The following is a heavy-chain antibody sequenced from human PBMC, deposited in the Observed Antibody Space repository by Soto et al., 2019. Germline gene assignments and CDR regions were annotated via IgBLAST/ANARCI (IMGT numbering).Heavy chain of an antibody. V-gene: IGHV1-69*12. D-gene: IGHD2-2*03. J-gene: IGHJ6*02. CDR1: GGTFSSYA. Sequence: QVQLVQSGAEVKKPGSSVKVSCKASGGTFSSYANSWVRQAPGQGLEWMGGIIPIFGTANYAQKFQGRVTITADESTSTAYMELSSLRSEDTAVYYCARGPVSGGYCISTSCYAGYGMDVWGQGTTVTVSS. CDR3: ARGPVSGGYCISTSCYAGYGMDV. CDR2: IIPIFGTA.